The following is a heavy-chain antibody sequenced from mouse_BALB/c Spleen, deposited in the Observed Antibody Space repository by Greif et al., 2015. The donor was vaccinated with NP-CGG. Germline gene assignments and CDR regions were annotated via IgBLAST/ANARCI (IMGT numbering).Heavy chain of an antibody. CDR2: INPDSSTI. CDR3: ARSWDYAMDY. D-gene: IGHD4-1*01. V-gene: IGHV4-1*02. CDR1: GFDFSRYW. Sequence: EVQLQESGGGLVQPGGSLKLSCGASGFDFSRYWMSWVRQAPGKGLEWIGEINPDSSTINYTPSLKDKFIISRDNAKNTLYLQMSKVRSEDTALYYCARSWDYAMDYWGQGTSVTVSS. J-gene: IGHJ4*01.